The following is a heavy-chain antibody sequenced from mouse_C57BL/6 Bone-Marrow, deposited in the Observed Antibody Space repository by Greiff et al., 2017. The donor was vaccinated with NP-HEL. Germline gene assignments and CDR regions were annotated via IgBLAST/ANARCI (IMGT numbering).Heavy chain of an antibody. CDR1: GYAFSSYW. CDR2: IYPGDGDT. V-gene: IGHV1-80*01. J-gene: IGHJ4*01. D-gene: IGHD2-3*01. CDR3: ARLGIYDGYYGYAMDY. Sequence: VQLQQSGAELVKPGASVKISCKASGYAFSSYWMNWVKQRPGKGLEWIGQIYPGDGDTNYNGKFKGKATLTADKSSSTAYMQLSSLTSEDSAVYFCARLGIYDGYYGYAMDYWGQGTSVTVSS.